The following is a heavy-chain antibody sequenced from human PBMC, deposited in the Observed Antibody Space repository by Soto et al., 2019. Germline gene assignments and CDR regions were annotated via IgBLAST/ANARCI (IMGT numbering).Heavy chain of an antibody. CDR2: IYYSGST. Sequence: TSETLSLTCTVSGGSISSYYWSWIRQPPGKGLEWIGYIYYSGSTNHNPSLKSRVTISVDTSKNQFSLKLSSVTAADTAVYYCARGPTVESYYYYYMDVWGKGTTVTVSS. CDR3: ARGPTVESYYYYYMDV. CDR1: GGSISSYY. J-gene: IGHJ6*03. V-gene: IGHV4-59*08. D-gene: IGHD4-17*01.